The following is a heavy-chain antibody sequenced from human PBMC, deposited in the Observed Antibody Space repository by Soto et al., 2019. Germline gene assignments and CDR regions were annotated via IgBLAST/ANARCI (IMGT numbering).Heavy chain of an antibody. J-gene: IGHJ3*02. Sequence: PSETLSLTCTVSGGSISSGGSYWGWIRQPPGKGLEWIGNIYSRETMDTYYNPSLKSRVTISVDTSKNQFSLKLSSVTAADTAVYYCARVWGGAFDIWGQGTMVTVSS. V-gene: IGHV4-39*07. D-gene: IGHD3-10*01. CDR1: GGSISSGGSY. CDR3: ARVWGGAFDI. CDR2: IYSRETMDT.